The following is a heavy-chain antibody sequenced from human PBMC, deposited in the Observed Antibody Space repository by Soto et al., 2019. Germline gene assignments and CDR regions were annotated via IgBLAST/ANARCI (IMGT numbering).Heavy chain of an antibody. J-gene: IGHJ5*02. V-gene: IGHV3-7*04. CDR2: IKSDGSEK. Sequence: GGSLRLPCAASGFTFSSHWMSWFRRAPGKGLEWVANIKSDGSEKYYADSVKGRFTVSRDNAQNSVFLQMNSLRAEDTAVYYCTRVHMVAVPAASPWFDPWGQGTRVTVSS. CDR3: TRVHMVAVPAASPWFDP. CDR1: GFTFSSHW. D-gene: IGHD2-2*01.